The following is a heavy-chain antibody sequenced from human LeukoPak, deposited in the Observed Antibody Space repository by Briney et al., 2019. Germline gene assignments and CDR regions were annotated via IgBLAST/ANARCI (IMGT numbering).Heavy chain of an antibody. CDR3: ARERASAGPHFEH. D-gene: IGHD6-13*01. J-gene: IGHJ4*02. V-gene: IGHV4-59*13. CDR1: VDPIKPYY. CDR2: NYNRGTT. Sequence: SDTLTLPCTLSVDPIKPYYWSWIRQPTGKGLEWIRYNYNRGTTNYSPPLKSRVHLPVERSQDQFSLNLTSATAADTAVYYCARERASAGPHFEHWGRGILVTVSS.